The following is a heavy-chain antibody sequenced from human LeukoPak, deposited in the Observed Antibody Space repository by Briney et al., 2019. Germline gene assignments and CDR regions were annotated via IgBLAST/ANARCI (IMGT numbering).Heavy chain of an antibody. CDR3: AREYYYDRSGFYYFDY. CDR1: GFTVSSNY. CDR2: IYSGGST. Sequence: PRGSLRLSCAASGFTVSSNYMSWVRQAPGKGLEWVSVIYSGGSTYYADSVKGRFTISRDNSKNTLYLQMNSLRAEDTAVYYCAREYYYDRSGFYYFDYWGQGTLVTVSS. V-gene: IGHV3-66*01. J-gene: IGHJ4*02. D-gene: IGHD3-22*01.